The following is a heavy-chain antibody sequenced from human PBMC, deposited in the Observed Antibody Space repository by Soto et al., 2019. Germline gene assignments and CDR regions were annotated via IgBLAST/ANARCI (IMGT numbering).Heavy chain of an antibody. V-gene: IGHV3-23*01. D-gene: IGHD6-19*01. Sequence: ETLSLTCTVSGVSIGSSSAYWGWIRQPPGQGLEWVSAISGSGGSTYYADSVKGRFTISRDNSKNTLYLQMNSLRAEDTAVYYCAKTVAVAALYYFDYWGQGTLVTVSS. CDR2: ISGSGGST. J-gene: IGHJ4*02. CDR1: GVSIGSSSAY. CDR3: AKTVAVAALYYFDY.